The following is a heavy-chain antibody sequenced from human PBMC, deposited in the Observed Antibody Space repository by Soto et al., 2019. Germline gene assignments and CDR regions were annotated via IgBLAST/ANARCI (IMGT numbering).Heavy chain of an antibody. CDR1: GSTFSNYG. Sequence: QVPLVESGGGVVQPGRSLRLSCAGSGSTFSNYGIHWVRQAPGKGLVWVSSIWYDGTTKYTADSVKGRFTVSRDTFTSSVYRLMDSLSVEDTAVDHCASQLYDVLTGWGPVDYWGQGTLVTVSS. J-gene: IGHJ4*02. CDR2: IWYDGTTK. V-gene: IGHV3-33*01. D-gene: IGHD3-9*01. CDR3: ASQLYDVLTGWGPVDY.